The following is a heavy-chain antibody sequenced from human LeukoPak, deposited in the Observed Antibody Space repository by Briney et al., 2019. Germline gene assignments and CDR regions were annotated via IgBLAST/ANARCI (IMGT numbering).Heavy chain of an antibody. V-gene: IGHV4-34*01. J-gene: IGHJ5*02. CDR2: INHSGST. Sequence: SETLSLTCAVYGGSFSGYYWSWIRQPPGKGLEWIGEINHSGSTNYNPSLKSQVTISVDTSKNQFSLKLSSVTAADTAVYYCARVLDSSGYYYGFDPWGQGTLVTVSS. D-gene: IGHD3-22*01. CDR3: ARVLDSSGYYYGFDP. CDR1: GGSFSGYY.